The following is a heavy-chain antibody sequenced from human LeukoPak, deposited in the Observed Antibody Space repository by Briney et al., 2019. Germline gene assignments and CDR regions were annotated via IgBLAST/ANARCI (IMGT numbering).Heavy chain of an antibody. D-gene: IGHD3-10*02. Sequence: GRSLRLSCAASGFTFSSYSMNWVRQAPGKGLEWVSYISRGSDTIYYADSVKGRFTISRDNAKNSLYLQMNSLRDEDTAVYYCARVFGSDDHFDYWGQGTLVTVSS. V-gene: IGHV3-48*02. CDR2: ISRGSDTI. J-gene: IGHJ4*02. CDR3: ARVFGSDDHFDY. CDR1: GFTFSSYS.